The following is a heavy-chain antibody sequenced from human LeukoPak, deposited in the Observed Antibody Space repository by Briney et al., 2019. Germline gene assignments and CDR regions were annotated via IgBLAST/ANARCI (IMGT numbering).Heavy chain of an antibody. Sequence: GGSLRLSCAASGXTFSSYGVHWVRQAPGKGLEWVVVIWYDGSNKYYADSVKGRFTISRDNSKNTLYLQMNSLRAEDTAVYYCARAYYYDSSGYLVDYWGQGTLVTVSS. CDR1: GXTFSSYG. D-gene: IGHD3-22*01. J-gene: IGHJ4*02. V-gene: IGHV3-33*01. CDR3: ARAYYYDSSGYLVDY. CDR2: IWYDGSNK.